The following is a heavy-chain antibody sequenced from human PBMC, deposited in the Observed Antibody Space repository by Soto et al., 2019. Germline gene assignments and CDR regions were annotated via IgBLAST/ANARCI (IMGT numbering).Heavy chain of an antibody. CDR3: ASFPRTVWLRRDYMDV. D-gene: IGHD3-22*01. Sequence: SETLSLTCNASGGSITSSGSAWGWIRQSPGKGLEWIGTIDYSGNIYYIPSLKSRITISVDTSKNQISLKLSSVTAADTAVYYCASFPRTVWLRRDYMDVWGKGTTVTVSS. CDR2: IDYSGNI. V-gene: IGHV4-39*01. CDR1: GGSITSSGSA. J-gene: IGHJ6*03.